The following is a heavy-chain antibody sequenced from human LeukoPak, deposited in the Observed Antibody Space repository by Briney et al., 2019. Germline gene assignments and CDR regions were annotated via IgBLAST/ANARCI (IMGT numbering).Heavy chain of an antibody. V-gene: IGHV1-69*05. CDR2: IIPIFGTA. D-gene: IGHD5-12*01. J-gene: IGHJ6*02. CDR3: ARRGEGYSGYDSGYGMDV. CDR1: GGTFSSYA. Sequence: GSSVKVSCKASGGTFSSYAISWVRQAPGQGLEWMGGIIPIFGTANYAQKFQGRVTITTDESTSTAYMELSSLRSEDTAVYYCARRGEGYSGYDSGYGMDVWGQGTTVTVSS.